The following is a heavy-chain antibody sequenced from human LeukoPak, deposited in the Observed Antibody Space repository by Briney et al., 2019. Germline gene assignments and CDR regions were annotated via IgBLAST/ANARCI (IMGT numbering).Heavy chain of an antibody. Sequence: GGSLRLSCAASGFTFTSYSMNWVRQAPGKGLEWVSTISGGGGSTYHADSVKGRFTISRDNSKNTLYLQVNSLRAEDTAVYYCARGGKWDVTPFDYWGQGTLVTVSS. V-gene: IGHV3-23*01. CDR1: GFTFTSYS. CDR3: ARGGKWDVTPFDY. CDR2: ISGGGGST. J-gene: IGHJ4*02. D-gene: IGHD1-26*01.